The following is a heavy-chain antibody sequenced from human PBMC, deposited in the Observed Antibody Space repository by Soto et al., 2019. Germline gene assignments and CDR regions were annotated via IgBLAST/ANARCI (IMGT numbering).Heavy chain of an antibody. V-gene: IGHV1-3*01. CDR3: ARRTEEGTTTPSDCYFAF. J-gene: IGHJ2*01. CDR2: INAGNGNT. D-gene: IGHD4-17*01. Sequence: QVQFVQSGAEVKKPGASVKVSCKASGYIFTNYAIHWVRQAPGQSLEWMGWINAGNGNTKYSQNFQGRVTISRDTSASTAYMELSSLRSEDTAVYHCARRTEEGTTTPSDCYFAFWGRGTLVTVSS. CDR1: GYIFTNYA.